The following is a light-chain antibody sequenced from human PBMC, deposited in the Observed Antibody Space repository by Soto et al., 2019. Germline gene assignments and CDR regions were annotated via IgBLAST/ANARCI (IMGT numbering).Light chain of an antibody. J-gene: IGKJ1*01. Sequence: DIQMTQSPSTLSASLGDRVTITCRASQSIGSWLAWYQQKPGKAPKVLIYKASSLESGVPSRFSGSGSGTEFTLTISSLQPDDFAAYYCQQYTTYVWTFGQGTKV. CDR3: QQYTTYVWT. CDR1: QSIGSW. V-gene: IGKV1-5*03. CDR2: KAS.